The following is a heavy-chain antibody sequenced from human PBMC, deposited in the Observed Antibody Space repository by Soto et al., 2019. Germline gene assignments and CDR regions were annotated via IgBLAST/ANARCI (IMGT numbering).Heavy chain of an antibody. Sequence: GGSLRLSCAASGFTFSNAWMNWVRQAPGKGLEWVGRIKSKTDGGTTDYAAPVKGRFTISRDDSKNTLYLQMNSLKTEDTAVYYCTTVLRFLEWLLSVYYGMDVWGQGTTVTVSS. CDR3: TTVLRFLEWLLSVYYGMDV. V-gene: IGHV3-15*07. CDR1: GFTFSNAW. D-gene: IGHD3-3*01. J-gene: IGHJ6*02. CDR2: IKSKTDGGTT.